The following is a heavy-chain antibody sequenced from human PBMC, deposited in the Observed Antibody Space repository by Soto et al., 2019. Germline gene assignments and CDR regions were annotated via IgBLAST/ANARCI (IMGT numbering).Heavy chain of an antibody. V-gene: IGHV1-46*01. CDR1: GYTFTNYF. D-gene: IGHD3-3*01. J-gene: IGHJ6*02. Sequence: ASVKVSCKTSGYTFTNYFVHWVRQAPGQGLEWMGTINPGNRITKYALKLQGRVAMTRDTSITTVYLELSSLTPEDKAVYFCARDPNTYDFWACSFYYHVVHVWGQGTPVTVSS. CDR2: INPGNRIT. CDR3: ARDPNTYDFWACSFYYHVVHV.